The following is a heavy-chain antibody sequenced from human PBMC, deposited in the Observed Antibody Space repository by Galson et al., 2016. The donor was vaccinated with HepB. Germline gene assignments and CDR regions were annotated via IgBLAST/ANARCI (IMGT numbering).Heavy chain of an antibody. V-gene: IGHV4-59*02. D-gene: IGHD3-10*01. CDR2: IYNSGST. J-gene: IGHJ5*01. Sequence: SETLSLTCNVSGGSVSISYWSWIRQTPGKGLEWIGYIYNSGSTNYNPSLKSRVTISVDTSTNQFSLKLNSVTAADTAVYYCARDSGYTTGWFGYWGQGTLVTVSS. CDR1: GGSVSISY. CDR3: ARDSGYTTGWFGY.